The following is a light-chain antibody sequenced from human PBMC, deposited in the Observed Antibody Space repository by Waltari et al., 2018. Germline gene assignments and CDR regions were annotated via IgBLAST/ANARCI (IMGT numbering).Light chain of an antibody. CDR3: QQYYRSRT. CDR2: WAS. Sequence: DIVMTQSPDSLAVSLGERATINCKSRQSVLYNSNDKNYLAWYQQKPGQPPKLLLYWASTRESGVPDRFSGSGSGTDFTLTISSLQAEDVAVYYCQQYYRSRTFGQGTKVEI. J-gene: IGKJ1*01. CDR1: QSVLYNSNDKNY. V-gene: IGKV4-1*01.